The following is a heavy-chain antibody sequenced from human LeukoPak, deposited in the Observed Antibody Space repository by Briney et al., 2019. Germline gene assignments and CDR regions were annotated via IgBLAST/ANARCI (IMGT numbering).Heavy chain of an antibody. CDR2: IYYSGST. J-gene: IGHJ6*03. Sequence: SETLSLTCTVSGGSISGGGYYWSWIRQHPGKGLEWIGYIYYSGSTYYNPSLKSRVTISVDTSKNQFSLKLSSVTAADTAVYYCARQLSSSWPPYYYYMDVWGKGTTVTVSS. CDR1: GGSISGGGYY. V-gene: IGHV4-31*03. D-gene: IGHD6-13*01. CDR3: ARQLSSSWPPYYYYMDV.